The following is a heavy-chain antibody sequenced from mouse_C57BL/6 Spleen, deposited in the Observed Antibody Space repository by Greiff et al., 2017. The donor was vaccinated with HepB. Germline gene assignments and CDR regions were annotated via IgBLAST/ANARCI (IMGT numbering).Heavy chain of an antibody. CDR2: IDPSDSET. J-gene: IGHJ2*01. D-gene: IGHD3-1*01. V-gene: IGHV1-52*01. Sequence: QVHVKQPGAELVRPGSSVKLSCKASGYTFTSYWMHWVKQRPIQGLEWIGNIDPSDSETHYNQKFKDKATLTVDKSSSTAYMQLSSLTSEDSAVYYCARGLPFDYWGQGTTLTVSS. CDR3: ARGLPFDY. CDR1: GYTFTSYW.